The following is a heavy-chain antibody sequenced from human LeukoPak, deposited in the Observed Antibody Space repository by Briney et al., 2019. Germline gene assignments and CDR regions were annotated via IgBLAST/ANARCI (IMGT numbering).Heavy chain of an antibody. CDR2: IYYSGST. Sequence: PSETLSLTCAVSGGSISSSNYYWGWIRQPPGKGLEWIGSIYYSGSTYYNPSLKSRVTISVDTSKNQFSLKLSSVTAADTAVYYCARGRSGYSYGLYYYYMDVWGKGTTVTVSS. CDR3: ARGRSGYSYGLYYYYMDV. D-gene: IGHD5-18*01. J-gene: IGHJ6*03. V-gene: IGHV4-39*07. CDR1: GGSISSSNYY.